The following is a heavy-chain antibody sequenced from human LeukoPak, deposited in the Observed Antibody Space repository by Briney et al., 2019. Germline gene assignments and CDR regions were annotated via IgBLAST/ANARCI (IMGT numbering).Heavy chain of an antibody. CDR1: GFTFSSLA. J-gene: IGHJ4*02. D-gene: IGHD1-1*01. CDR2: IRSNGDTT. Sequence: GRSLGLSCTASGFTFSSLAMTWVRQAPGKGLEWVSTIRSNGDTTYNADSVKGRFTISRDNSKNTLYLELNSLRVEDTATFYCAKGQELDDGVFDSWGQGTMVTVSS. CDR3: AKGQELDDGVFDS. V-gene: IGHV3-23*01.